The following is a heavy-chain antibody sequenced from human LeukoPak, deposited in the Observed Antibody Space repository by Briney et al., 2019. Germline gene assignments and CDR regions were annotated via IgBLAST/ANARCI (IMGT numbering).Heavy chain of an antibody. CDR2: ISGSGGST. D-gene: IGHD1-26*01. V-gene: IGHV3-23*01. CDR1: GFTFNNYV. CDR3: ARAGGSYMYYFDY. Sequence: PGGSLRLSCEASGFTFNNYVMTWVRQAPGKGLEWVSAISGSGGSTYYADSVKGRFTISRDNSKNTLYLQMNSLRAEDTAVYYCARAGGSYMYYFDYWGQGTLVTVSS. J-gene: IGHJ4*02.